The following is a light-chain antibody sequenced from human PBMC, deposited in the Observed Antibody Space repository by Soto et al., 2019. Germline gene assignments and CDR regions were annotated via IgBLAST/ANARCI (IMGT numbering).Light chain of an antibody. V-gene: IGLV2-14*03. CDR1: SSDVGNYNY. CDR3: TSYTGSSLV. J-gene: IGLJ2*01. Sequence: QSALTQPASVSGSPGQSITISCTGTSSDVGNYNYVSWYQQHPGKAPRLMIYDVTNRPSGVSNRFSGSKSGNTASLTISGLQAEDAADYSCTSYTGSSLVFGGGTKVTVL. CDR2: DVT.